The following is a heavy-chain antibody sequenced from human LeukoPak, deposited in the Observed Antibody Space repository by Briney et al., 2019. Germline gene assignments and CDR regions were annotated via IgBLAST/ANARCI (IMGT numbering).Heavy chain of an antibody. V-gene: IGHV4-59*01. J-gene: IGHJ6*03. CDR2: IYYSGST. D-gene: IGHD1-1*01. Sequence: PSETLSLTCTVSGGSISSYYWSWIRQPPGKGLEWIGYIYYSGSTNYNPSLKSRVTISVDTSKNQFSLKLSSVTAADTAVYYCARATWSRLDSYYYYYYMDVWGKGTTVTISS. CDR3: ARATWSRLDSYYYYYYMDV. CDR1: GGSISSYY.